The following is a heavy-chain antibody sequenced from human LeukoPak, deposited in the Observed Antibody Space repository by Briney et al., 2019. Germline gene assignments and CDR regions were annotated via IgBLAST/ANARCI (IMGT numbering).Heavy chain of an antibody. CDR3: ARSLGGAYDY. CDR1: GFPFSSYW. Sequence: GGSLRLSCAASGFPFSSYWMHWVRQAPGKGLVWVSRINIDGSNTDYADSVKGRFTISRDNAKNTLYLQMDSLRAEDTAVYYCARSLGGAYDYWGQGTLVTVSS. V-gene: IGHV3-74*01. J-gene: IGHJ4*02. D-gene: IGHD1-26*01. CDR2: INIDGSNT.